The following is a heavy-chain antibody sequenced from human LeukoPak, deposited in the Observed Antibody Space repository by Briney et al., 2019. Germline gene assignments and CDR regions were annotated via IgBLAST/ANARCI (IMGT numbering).Heavy chain of an antibody. Sequence: SETLSLTCTVSGASVSGKFWSWIRHSPGNGLEWIGPIYYSGSTKFNPSLKSRVAMSVDPSNNQFSLSLNSVTTTDTAVYFCVGGGDWLPEYWGHGTQVIVSS. CDR3: VGGGDWLPEY. CDR1: GASVSGKF. CDR2: IYYSGST. D-gene: IGHD3/OR15-3a*01. J-gene: IGHJ4*01. V-gene: IGHV4-59*02.